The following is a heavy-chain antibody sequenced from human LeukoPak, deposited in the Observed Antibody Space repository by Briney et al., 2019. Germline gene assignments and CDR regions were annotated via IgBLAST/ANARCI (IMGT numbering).Heavy chain of an antibody. J-gene: IGHJ4*02. CDR3: AKESGKFNY. Sequence: GSLRLSCVASGLNFGESAMHWVRQATGKGLEWVSLISADGGSAFSADSVKGRFSISRDNSKNSLYLQMDSLRSEDTAMYYCAKESGKFNYWGQGTLVVVSS. CDR1: GLNFGESA. V-gene: IGHV3-43*02. D-gene: IGHD3-10*01. CDR2: ISADGGSA.